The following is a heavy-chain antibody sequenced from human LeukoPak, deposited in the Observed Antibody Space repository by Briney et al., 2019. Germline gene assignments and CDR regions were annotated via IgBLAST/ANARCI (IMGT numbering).Heavy chain of an antibody. D-gene: IGHD3-10*01. V-gene: IGHV4-4*07. CDR2: IYSSGNT. Sequence: SETLSLTCTVFGVSFSTYYWTWIRQPAGKGPEWIGRIYSSGNTNYNPSLESRVTMSVDTSKNQFSVKLSSVTPADTAVYFCARGYASGTYDYWGQGTLVTVSS. CDR3: ARGYASGTYDY. CDR1: GVSFSTYY. J-gene: IGHJ4*02.